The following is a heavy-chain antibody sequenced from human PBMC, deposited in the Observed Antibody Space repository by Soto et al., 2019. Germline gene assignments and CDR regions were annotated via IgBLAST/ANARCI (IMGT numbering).Heavy chain of an antibody. CDR1: GGSISSYY. Sequence: QVQLQESGPGLVKPSETLSLTCTVSGGSISSYYWSWIRQPPGKGLEWIGYIYYSGSTNYNPSLKGRVTISVDTSKNQFSLKLSSVTAADTAVYYCARGGATDFDYWGQGTLVTVSS. V-gene: IGHV4-59*01. CDR2: IYYSGST. CDR3: ARGGATDFDY. J-gene: IGHJ4*02. D-gene: IGHD5-12*01.